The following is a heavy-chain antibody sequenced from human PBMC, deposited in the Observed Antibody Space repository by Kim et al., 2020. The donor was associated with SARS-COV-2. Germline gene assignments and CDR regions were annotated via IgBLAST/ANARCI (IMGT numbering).Heavy chain of an antibody. J-gene: IGHJ4*02. V-gene: IGHV1-69*13. D-gene: IGHD6-19*01. CDR3: ARLGEYSSGFDY. Sequence: SVKVSCKASGGTFSSYAISWVRQAPGQGLEWMGGIVPIFVTAIYAQKFQGRVTITADESTGTAHMELSSLRSEDTAVYYCARLGEYSSGFDYWGQGTLVTVSS. CDR1: GGTFSSYA. CDR2: IVPIFVTA.